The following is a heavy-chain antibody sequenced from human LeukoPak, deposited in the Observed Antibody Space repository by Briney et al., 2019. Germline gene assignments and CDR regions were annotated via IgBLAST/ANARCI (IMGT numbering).Heavy chain of an antibody. J-gene: IGHJ6*02. Sequence: ASVKVSCKVSGYTLTELSMHWVRQAPGKGLEWMGGFDTEDGETIYAQKFQGRVTMTEDTSTDTAYMELSSLRSEDTAVYYCATRSGSYGDYYYGMDVWGQGTTVTVSS. V-gene: IGHV1-24*01. D-gene: IGHD1-26*01. CDR2: FDTEDGET. CDR1: GYTLTELS. CDR3: ATRSGSYGDYYYGMDV.